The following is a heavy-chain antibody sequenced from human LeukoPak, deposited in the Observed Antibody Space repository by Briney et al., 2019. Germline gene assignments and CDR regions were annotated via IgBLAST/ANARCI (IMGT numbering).Heavy chain of an antibody. J-gene: IGHJ4*02. CDR1: EFTFSKYG. V-gene: IGHV3-30*02. D-gene: IGHD3-16*01. CDR2: IRYDGSNK. CDR3: VRDQGGAVSY. Sequence: GGSLRLSCAASEFTFSKYGMHWVRQAPGKGLEWLAFIRYDGSNKFYADSVKGRFTISRDNSKNTLYLQMNSLRAEDTSVYYCVRDQGGAVSYWGQGTLVTVSS.